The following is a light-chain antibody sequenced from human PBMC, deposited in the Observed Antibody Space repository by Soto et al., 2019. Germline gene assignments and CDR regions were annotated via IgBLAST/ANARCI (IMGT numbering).Light chain of an antibody. J-gene: IGKJ2*01. CDR2: AAS. Sequence: DIQMTQSPSSLSASVGDRVTISCRASQSISSNLNWYRQKPGKAPKLLIYAASSLQSGVPSRFSGSGSGTDFTLTISSLQSEDFATYYCQQSYSIPYTFGQGTKLEIK. V-gene: IGKV1-39*01. CDR1: QSISSN. CDR3: QQSYSIPYT.